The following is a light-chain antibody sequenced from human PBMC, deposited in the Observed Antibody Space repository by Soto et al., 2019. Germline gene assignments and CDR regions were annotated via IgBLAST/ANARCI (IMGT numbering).Light chain of an antibody. CDR2: GNN. J-gene: IGLJ2*01. CDR1: RSNIGAGYD. Sequence: QSVLTQPPSVSGAPGQRVTISCTGDRSNIGAGYDVHWYQQFPGTAPKLVIYGNNNRPSGVPDRFSGSKSVTSASLAITGLQAEDEADYYCHSYDNSLSGVVFGGGTKLTVL. V-gene: IGLV1-40*01. CDR3: HSYDNSLSGVV.